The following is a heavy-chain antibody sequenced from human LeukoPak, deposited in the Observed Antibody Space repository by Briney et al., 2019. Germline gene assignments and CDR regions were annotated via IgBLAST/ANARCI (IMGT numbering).Heavy chain of an antibody. Sequence: TGGSLRLSCGASGFTFSSSWMSRVRQAPGKGLEWVANIKKDGSERYYVDSVKGRFTISRDNAKNLVYLQMDSLRVEDTAVYYCARISTAVAGVDYWGQGTLVTVSS. CDR1: GFTFSSSW. CDR3: ARISTAVAGVDY. CDR2: IKKDGSER. V-gene: IGHV3-7*01. J-gene: IGHJ4*02. D-gene: IGHD6-19*01.